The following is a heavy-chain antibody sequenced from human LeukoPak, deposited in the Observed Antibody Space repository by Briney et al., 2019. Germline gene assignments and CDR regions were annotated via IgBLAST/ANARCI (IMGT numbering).Heavy chain of an antibody. CDR1: GYSFTSYW. CDR3: ARRVAAAGYWFDP. Sequence: GESLKISCKGSGYSFTSYWIGWVRQMPGKGLEWMGIIYPGDSDTRHSPSFQGQVTISADKSISTAYLQWSSLKASDTAMYYCARRVAAAGYWFDPWGQGTLVTVSS. J-gene: IGHJ5*02. D-gene: IGHD6-13*01. V-gene: IGHV5-51*01. CDR2: IYPGDSDT.